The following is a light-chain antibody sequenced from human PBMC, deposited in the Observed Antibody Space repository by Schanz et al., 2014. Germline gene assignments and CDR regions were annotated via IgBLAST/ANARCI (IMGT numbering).Light chain of an antibody. J-gene: IGKJ5*01. Sequence: DIQMTQSPSAVSASVGDRVTITCRARQGVASWLAWYQQKPGKAPKLLIYAASTLQSGVPSRFSGSGSGTDFALTISSLQPEDFATYYCQQANTFPPTFGQGTRLEIK. CDR1: QGVASW. CDR2: AAS. CDR3: QQANTFPPT. V-gene: IGKV1-12*01.